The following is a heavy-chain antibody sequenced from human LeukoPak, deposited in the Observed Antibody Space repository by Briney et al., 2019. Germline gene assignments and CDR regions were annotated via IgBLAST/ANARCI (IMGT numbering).Heavy chain of an antibody. CDR3: ARASGYGGNSIDY. V-gene: IGHV4-59*01. CDR1: GGSISSDF. D-gene: IGHD4-23*01. J-gene: IGHJ4*02. Sequence: PSETLSLTCTVSGGSISSDFWSWIRQPPGKGLEWIWFINYSGTTYYNPSLKSRVTISVDSSKIQFSLNLRTVTAADTAMYYCARASGYGGNSIDYWGQGTLVTVSS. CDR2: INYSGTT.